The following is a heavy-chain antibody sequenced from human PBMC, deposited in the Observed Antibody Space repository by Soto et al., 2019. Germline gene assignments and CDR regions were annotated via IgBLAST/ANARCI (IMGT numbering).Heavy chain of an antibody. Sequence: GGSLRLSCVASGFTFSSYGMHWVRQAAGKGLEWVAVTAYDESEKYYADSVKGRFTISRDNSRNTLYLQMNSLRAEDTAVYYCARDQFVFGYSYGFSYWGQGTLVTVSS. J-gene: IGHJ4*02. V-gene: IGHV3-30*03. CDR3: ARDQFVFGYSYGFSY. CDR1: GFTFSSYG. D-gene: IGHD5-18*01. CDR2: TAYDESEK.